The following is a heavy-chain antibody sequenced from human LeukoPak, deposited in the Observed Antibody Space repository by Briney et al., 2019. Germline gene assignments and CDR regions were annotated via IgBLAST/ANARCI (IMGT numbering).Heavy chain of an antibody. Sequence: ASVKVSCKASGYTFTAYYMHWVRQAPGQGLEWMGWINPNSGGTNYAQKFQGRDTMTRATSISTAYMDLNSLLSDDTAVYYCARDRSPAPGRSYGRGHFDYWGQGTLVTVSS. CDR1: GYTFTAYY. J-gene: IGHJ4*02. CDR3: ARDRSPAPGRSYGRGHFDY. D-gene: IGHD5-18*01. V-gene: IGHV1-2*02. CDR2: INPNSGGT.